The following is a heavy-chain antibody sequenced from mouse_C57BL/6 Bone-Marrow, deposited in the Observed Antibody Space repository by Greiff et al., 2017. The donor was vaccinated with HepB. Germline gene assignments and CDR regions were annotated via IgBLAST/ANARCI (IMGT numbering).Heavy chain of an antibody. Sequence: EVQRVESGGGLVQSGRSLRLSCATSGFTFSDFYMEWVRQAPGKGLEWIAASRNKANDYTTEYSASVKGRFIVSRDTSQSILYLQMNALRAEDTAIYYCARATMTHWYFDVWGTGTTVTVSS. J-gene: IGHJ1*03. CDR2: SRNKANDYTT. CDR3: ARATMTHWYFDV. CDR1: GFTFSDFY. D-gene: IGHD2-4*01. V-gene: IGHV7-1*01.